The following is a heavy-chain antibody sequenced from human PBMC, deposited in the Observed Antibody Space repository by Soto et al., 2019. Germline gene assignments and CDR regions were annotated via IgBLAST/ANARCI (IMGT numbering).Heavy chain of an antibody. J-gene: IGHJ3*02. V-gene: IGHV1-46*01. CDR2: INPSDDST. CDR1: GYTFTSYY. D-gene: IGHD3-10*01. Sequence: QVQLVQSGAEVKKPGASVMVSCKAPGYTFTSYYMHWVRQAPGQGLEWMGLINPSDDSTNHAQMFQGRVTMTRDTSTNTVYMELSSLRSEDTALYYCAREGGYYGSGTYWGRAFDIWGQGTMVTVSS. CDR3: AREGGYYGSGTYWGRAFDI.